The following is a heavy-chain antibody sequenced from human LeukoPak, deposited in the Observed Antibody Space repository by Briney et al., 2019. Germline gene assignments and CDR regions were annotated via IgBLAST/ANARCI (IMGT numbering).Heavy chain of an antibody. J-gene: IGHJ4*02. CDR2: ISWNSGSI. V-gene: IGHV3-9*01. Sequence: GRSLRLSCAASGFTFDDYAMDWVRQAPGKGLEWVSGISWNSGSIGYADSVKGRFTISRDNAKNSLYLQMNSLRAEDTALYYCAKDISSGFRAWDYWGQGTLVTVSS. CDR1: GFTFDDYA. CDR3: AKDISSGFRAWDY. D-gene: IGHD3-22*01.